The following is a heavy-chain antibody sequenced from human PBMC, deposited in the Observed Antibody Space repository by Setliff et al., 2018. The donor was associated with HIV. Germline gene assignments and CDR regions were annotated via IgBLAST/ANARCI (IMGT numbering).Heavy chain of an antibody. D-gene: IGHD5-18*01. CDR3: ASGEYSYGYRFDY. V-gene: IGHV4-59*01. CDR2: IYYSGVT. CDR1: GGSISSYY. Sequence: SETLSLTCTVSGGSISSYYWSWIRQPPGKGLEWIGYIYYSGVTNYNPSLKSRVTISLDTSKNQFSLKLTSVTAADTAVYYCASGEYSYGYRFDYWGQGTLVTVSS. J-gene: IGHJ4*02.